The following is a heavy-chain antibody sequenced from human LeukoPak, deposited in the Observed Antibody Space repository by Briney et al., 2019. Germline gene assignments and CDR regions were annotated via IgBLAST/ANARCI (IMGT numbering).Heavy chain of an antibody. CDR1: GFTFSSYG. V-gene: IGHV3-30*18. D-gene: IGHD6-13*01. Sequence: GRSLRLSCAASGFTFSSYGMHWVRQAPGKGLEWVAVISYDGSNKYYADSLKGRFTISRDNSKNTLYLQMNSLRAEDTAMYYCAKGKWQQLVLYFDYWGQGTLVTVSS. CDR2: ISYDGSNK. J-gene: IGHJ4*02. CDR3: AKGKWQQLVLYFDY.